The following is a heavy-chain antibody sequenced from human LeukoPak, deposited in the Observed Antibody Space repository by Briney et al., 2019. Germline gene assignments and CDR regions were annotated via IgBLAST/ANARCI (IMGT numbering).Heavy chain of an antibody. J-gene: IGHJ4*02. CDR2: IYTSGST. CDR3: ARGGYYDIVTGEYREYFGY. D-gene: IGHD3-9*01. V-gene: IGHV4-4*07. CDR1: GGSISSYY. Sequence: SETLSLTCTVSGGSISSYYWSWIRQPAGKGLEWIGRIYTSGSTNYNPSLNNRVTMSVGTSKNQFSLKLSSVTAADTAVYYCARGGYYDIVTGEYREYFGYWGQGTLVTVSS.